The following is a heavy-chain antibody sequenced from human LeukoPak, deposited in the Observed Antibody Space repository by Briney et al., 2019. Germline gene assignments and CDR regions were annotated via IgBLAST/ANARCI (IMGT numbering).Heavy chain of an antibody. CDR2: IKSKGNRNAT. V-gene: IGHV3-73*01. D-gene: IGHD2-2*02. Sequence: SGGSLRLSCEASGFTFSGSAMHWVRQASGKGLEWLGHIKSKGNRNATAYAASVKGRFTISRDDSKNTAYLQTNNLETEDTAMYYCARQSGAAIPFVYWGQGTLVTVSS. CDR3: ARQSGAAIPFVY. CDR1: GFTFSGSA. J-gene: IGHJ4*02.